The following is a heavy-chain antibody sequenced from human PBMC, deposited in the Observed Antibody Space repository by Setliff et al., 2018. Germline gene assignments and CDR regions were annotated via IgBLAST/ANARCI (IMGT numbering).Heavy chain of an antibody. D-gene: IGHD3-3*01. CDR2: IYYSGST. V-gene: IGHV4-39*07. J-gene: IGHJ4*02. CDR3: TRRTEYYNFWGGYYDY. Sequence: SETLSLTCTVSGGSISSSSYYWGWIRQPPGKGLEWIGSIYYSGSTYYNPSLRSRVTISVDTSKNQFSLKLSSVTAADTAVYYCTRRTEYYNFWGGYYDYWGQGTLVTVSS. CDR1: GGSISSSSYY.